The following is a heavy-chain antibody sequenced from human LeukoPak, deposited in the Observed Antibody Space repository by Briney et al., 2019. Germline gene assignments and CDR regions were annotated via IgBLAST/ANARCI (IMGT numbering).Heavy chain of an antibody. V-gene: IGHV3-7*03. Sequence: GGSLRLSCAASGFTFSSYWMSWVRQAPGKGLEWVAKISQDGGLTDYVDSVKGRFTISRDNAKNSLYLQMNTLRAEDTAVYYCARSYCTGNSCYSDWYFDLWGRGTRVIVSS. CDR1: GFTFSSYW. CDR3: ARSYCTGNSCYSDWYFDL. CDR2: ISQDGGLT. J-gene: IGHJ2*01. D-gene: IGHD2-15*01.